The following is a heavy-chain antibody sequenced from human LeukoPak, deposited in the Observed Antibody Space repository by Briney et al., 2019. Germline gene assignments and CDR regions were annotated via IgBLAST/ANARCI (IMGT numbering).Heavy chain of an antibody. CDR2: IDRDGSRI. CDR3: AKDTYSSSPYYFDY. Sequence: PGGSLRLSCAVSGFTFSSYWMHWVRQAPGKGLVWVSRIDRDGSRINYADSVKGRFTISRDNSKNTLFLQMNSLRAEDTAVYYCAKDTYSSSPYYFDYWGQGTLVTVSS. D-gene: IGHD6-6*01. J-gene: IGHJ4*02. V-gene: IGHV3-74*01. CDR1: GFTFSSYW.